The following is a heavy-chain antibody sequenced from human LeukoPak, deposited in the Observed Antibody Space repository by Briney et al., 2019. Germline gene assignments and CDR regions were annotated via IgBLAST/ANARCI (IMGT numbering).Heavy chain of an antibody. J-gene: IGHJ1*01. V-gene: IGHV3-66*02. CDR3: ATASGSQYAEYFQH. CDR2: IFSGDNT. CDR1: GFSVSDNY. D-gene: IGHD1-26*01. Sequence: GGSLRLSCAASGFSVSDNYMSWVRQAPGKGLEWVSFIFSGDNTYYTDSVKGRFTISRDNSKNTLYLQLGSLRADDMAMYYCATASGSQYAEYFQHWGQGTLVTVSS.